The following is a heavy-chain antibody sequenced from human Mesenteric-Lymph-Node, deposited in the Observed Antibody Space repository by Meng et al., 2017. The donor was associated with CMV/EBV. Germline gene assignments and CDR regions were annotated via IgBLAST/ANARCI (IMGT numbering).Heavy chain of an antibody. Sequence: SETLSLTCTVSGGSISSGDYYWSWIRQPPGKGLEWIGYIYYSGSTYYNPSLKSRVTISVDTSKNQFSLKLSSVTAADTAVYYCARIRSGAVYYDFWSDYWGQGTLVTVLL. CDR2: IYYSGST. V-gene: IGHV4-30-4*08. CDR1: GGSISSGDYY. CDR3: ARIRSGAVYYDFWSDY. D-gene: IGHD3-3*01. J-gene: IGHJ4*02.